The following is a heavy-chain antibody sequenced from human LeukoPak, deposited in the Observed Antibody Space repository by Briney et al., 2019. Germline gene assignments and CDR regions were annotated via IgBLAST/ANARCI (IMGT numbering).Heavy chain of an antibody. CDR3: ARDLVSSGWYYVDY. Sequence: PSETLSLTCTVSGGSISSSSYYWGWIRQPPGKGLEWIGSIYYSGSTYYNPSLKSRVTISVDMSKNQFSLKLSSVTAADTAVYYCARDLVSSGWYYVDYWGQGTLVTVSS. V-gene: IGHV4-39*07. CDR1: GGSISSSSYY. CDR2: IYYSGST. J-gene: IGHJ4*02. D-gene: IGHD6-19*01.